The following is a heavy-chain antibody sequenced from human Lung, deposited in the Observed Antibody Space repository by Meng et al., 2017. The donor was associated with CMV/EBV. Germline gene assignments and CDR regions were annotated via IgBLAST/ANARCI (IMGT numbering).Heavy chain of an antibody. CDR1: GYSFSTYR. D-gene: IGHD2-15*01. CDR3: ARQAYGEAAQDY. V-gene: IGHV5-51*01. CDR2: IYPGDSDT. J-gene: IGHJ4*02. Sequence: CKGSGYSFSTYRIGWVCQMPGKGLEWMGIIYPGDSDTRYNPSFQGQVTISADKSITTVYLQWISLKASDTATYYCARQAYGEAAQDYWGQGTLVTVSS.